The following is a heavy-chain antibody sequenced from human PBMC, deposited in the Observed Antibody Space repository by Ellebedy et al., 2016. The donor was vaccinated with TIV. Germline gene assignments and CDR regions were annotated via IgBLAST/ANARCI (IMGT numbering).Heavy chain of an antibody. V-gene: IGHV4-34*01. Sequence: SETLSLTXAVYGGSFSGYYWTWIRQSPGKGLEWIGEVNNGGSANYKSSLKSRVTISVDTSKNQFSLKLNSLTAADTAVYYCARGTVALQPLKYFDSWGRGTLVTVSS. J-gene: IGHJ4*02. CDR3: ARGTVALQPLKYFDS. CDR2: VNNGGSA. CDR1: GGSFSGYY. D-gene: IGHD6-19*01.